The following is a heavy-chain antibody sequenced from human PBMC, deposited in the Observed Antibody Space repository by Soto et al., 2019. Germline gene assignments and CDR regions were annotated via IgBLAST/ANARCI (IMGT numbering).Heavy chain of an antibody. CDR1: GYSFTSYW. V-gene: IGHV5-51*01. Sequence: PGESLKISCKGSGYSFTSYWIGWVRQMPGKGLEWMGIIYPGDSDTRYSPSFQGQVTISADKSIRTAYLQWSSLKASDTAMYYCAREGYDILTEYYKTYYYYGMDVWGQGTTVTVSS. D-gene: IGHD3-9*01. CDR2: IYPGDSDT. J-gene: IGHJ6*02. CDR3: AREGYDILTEYYKTYYYYGMDV.